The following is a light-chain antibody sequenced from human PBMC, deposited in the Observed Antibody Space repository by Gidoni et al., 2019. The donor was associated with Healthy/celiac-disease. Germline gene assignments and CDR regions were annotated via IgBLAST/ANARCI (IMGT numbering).Light chain of an antibody. CDR1: QSVSSY. Sequence: IVLTQSPATLSLSPGERATLSCRASQSVSSYLAWYQQKPVQAPRLLIYDASNRATGIPARFSGSGSGTDFTLTISSLEPEDFAVYYCQQRSNWPITFGQGTRLEIK. J-gene: IGKJ5*01. CDR2: DAS. CDR3: QQRSNWPIT. V-gene: IGKV3-11*01.